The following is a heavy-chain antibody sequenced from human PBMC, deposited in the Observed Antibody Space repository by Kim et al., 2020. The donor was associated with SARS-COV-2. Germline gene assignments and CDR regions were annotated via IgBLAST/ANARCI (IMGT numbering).Heavy chain of an antibody. Sequence: GGSLRLSCAASGFTFSSYSMNWVRQAPGKGLEWVSSISSSSSYIYYVDSVKGRFTISRDNAKNSLYLQMNSLRAEDTAVYYCARDYGRIAAAGTTVIYYYYYYGMDVWGQGTTVTVSS. J-gene: IGHJ6*02. V-gene: IGHV3-21*01. D-gene: IGHD6-13*01. CDR2: ISSSSSYI. CDR3: ARDYGRIAAAGTTVIYYYYYYGMDV. CDR1: GFTFSSYS.